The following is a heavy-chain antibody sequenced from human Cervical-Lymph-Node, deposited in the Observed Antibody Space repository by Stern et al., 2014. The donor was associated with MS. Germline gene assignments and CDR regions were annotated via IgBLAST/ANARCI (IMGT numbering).Heavy chain of an antibody. V-gene: IGHV1-69*01. Sequence: VQLVESGTEVKKPGSSVKISCQASGCAFSSYTISWVRQADGQRPECMGGIIPIFAEATYAQTFQGILTISAEESTNIIYMELSSLELDDTATYYCAREAGHWCGPWGQGTHVGVS. J-gene: IGHJ5*02. CDR1: GCAFSSYT. CDR2: IIPIFAEA. CDR3: AREAGHWCGP. D-gene: IGHD6-19*01.